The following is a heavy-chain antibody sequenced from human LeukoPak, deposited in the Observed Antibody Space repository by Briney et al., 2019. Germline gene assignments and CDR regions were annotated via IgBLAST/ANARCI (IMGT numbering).Heavy chain of an antibody. CDR1: GFTFSSYW. D-gene: IGHD2-2*01. Sequence: GGSLRLSCAASGFTFSSYWMHWVRQAPGKGLVWVSRINSDGSSTSYADSVKGRFTISRDNAKNTLYLQMNSLRAEDTAVYYCARQPGGCSGTSCYSWFDPWGQGTLVTVSS. CDR2: INSDGSST. CDR3: ARQPGGCSGTSCYSWFDP. V-gene: IGHV3-74*01. J-gene: IGHJ5*02.